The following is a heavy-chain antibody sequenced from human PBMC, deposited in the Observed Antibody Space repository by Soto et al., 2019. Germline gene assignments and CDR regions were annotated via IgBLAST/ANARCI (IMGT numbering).Heavy chain of an antibody. CDR2: LYWDDDK. Sequence: QITLKESGPTLVKPTQTLTLTCTFSGFSLNTNAVGVGWIRQPPGKALEWLALLYWDDDKRYSPSLKSRLTIXTDPSXXQVVLTMTNMDPVDTATYYCAHRRVRDSSGENFDSWGQGTLVTVSS. CDR3: AHRRVRDSSGENFDS. J-gene: IGHJ4*02. D-gene: IGHD6-19*01. CDR1: GFSLNTNAVG. V-gene: IGHV2-5*02.